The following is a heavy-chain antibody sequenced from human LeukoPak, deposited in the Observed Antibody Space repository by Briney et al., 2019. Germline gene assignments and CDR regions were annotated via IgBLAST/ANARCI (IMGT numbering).Heavy chain of an antibody. CDR1: GYSISSANY. CDR3: VRVGATSYYYYMDV. Sequence: PSETLSLTCTVSGYSISSANYWGWIRQPPGKGLEWIGSIYHSGSTYYNPSLKSRVSISVDTSKKQFSLKLTSVTAADTAVYYCVRVGATSYYYYMDVWGKGTTVTVSS. V-gene: IGHV4-38-2*02. D-gene: IGHD1-26*01. CDR2: IYHSGST. J-gene: IGHJ6*03.